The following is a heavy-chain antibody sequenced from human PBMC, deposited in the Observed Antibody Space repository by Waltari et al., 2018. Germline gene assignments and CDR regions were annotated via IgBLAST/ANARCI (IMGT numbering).Heavy chain of an antibody. V-gene: IGHV1-3*01. CDR2: INAGNGNT. Sequence: QVQLVQSGAEVKKPGASVKVSCKASGYTFTSYAMHWVRQAPGQRLEWMGWINAGNGNTKYSQKFQGRVTSTRDTSASTAYMELSSLRSEDTAVYYCARDRTPGVRLITIFGVGSHPGFDYWGQGTLVTVSS. CDR1: GYTFTSYA. J-gene: IGHJ4*02. CDR3: ARDRTPGVRLITIFGVGSHPGFDY. D-gene: IGHD3-3*01.